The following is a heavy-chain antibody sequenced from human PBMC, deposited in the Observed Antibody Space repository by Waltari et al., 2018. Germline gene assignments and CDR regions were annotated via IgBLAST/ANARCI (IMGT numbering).Heavy chain of an antibody. CDR1: GGSTSSYY. V-gene: IGHV4-4*07. D-gene: IGHD3-10*01. Sequence: QVQLQESGPGLVKPSETLSLTCTVSGGSTSSYYWSWIRQPAGKGLEWIGRIYTSGSTHYNPALKSRVTMSVDTSKNQFSLKLSSVTAADTAVYYCARGGVTFELTYYCMDVWGKGTTVTVSS. J-gene: IGHJ6*03. CDR2: IYTSGST. CDR3: ARGGVTFELTYYCMDV.